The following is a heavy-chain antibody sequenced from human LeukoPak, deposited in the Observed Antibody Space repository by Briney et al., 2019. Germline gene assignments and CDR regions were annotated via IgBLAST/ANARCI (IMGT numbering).Heavy chain of an antibody. J-gene: IGHJ5*02. Sequence: PGGSLRLSCAASGFTFSSYAMSWVRQAPGKGLEWVSAISGSGGSTYHADSVKGRFTISRDNSKNTLYLQMNSLRAEDTAVYYCAKAPSYGSGSYYTTWGQGTLVTVSS. CDR3: AKAPSYGSGSYYTT. D-gene: IGHD3-10*01. V-gene: IGHV3-23*01. CDR1: GFTFSSYA. CDR2: ISGSGGST.